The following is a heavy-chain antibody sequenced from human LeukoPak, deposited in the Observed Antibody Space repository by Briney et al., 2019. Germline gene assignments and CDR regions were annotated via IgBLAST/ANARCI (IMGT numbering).Heavy chain of an antibody. CDR3: ARHVLRYFDWLLLWDY. CDR1: GYSISSGYY. V-gene: IGHV4-38-2*02. J-gene: IGHJ4*02. D-gene: IGHD3-9*01. CDR2: IYHSGST. Sequence: PSETLPLTCTVSGYSISSGYYWGWIRQPPGKGLEWIGSIYHSGSTYYNPSLKSRVTISVDTSKNQFSLKLSSVTAADTAVYYCARHVLRYFDWLLLWDYWGQGTLVTVSS.